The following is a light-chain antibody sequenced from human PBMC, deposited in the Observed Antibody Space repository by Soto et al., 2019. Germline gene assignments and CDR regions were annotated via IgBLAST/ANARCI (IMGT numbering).Light chain of an antibody. Sequence: QTVVTQPPSASGTPGQRVTISCSGSSSNIGSNTVNWYQQLPGTAPKLLIYSNNQRPSGVPDRFSGSESGTSASLAISGLQSEDEADYYCAAWDDSLNGRVFGGGTKVTVL. CDR3: AAWDDSLNGRV. V-gene: IGLV1-44*01. CDR2: SNN. J-gene: IGLJ2*01. CDR1: SSNIGSNT.